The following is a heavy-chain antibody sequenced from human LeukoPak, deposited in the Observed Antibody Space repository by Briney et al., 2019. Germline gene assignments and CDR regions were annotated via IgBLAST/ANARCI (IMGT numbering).Heavy chain of an antibody. Sequence: GSLRLSCTVSGFTVSSNSMSWVRQAPGKGLEWVSFIYSGGNTHYSDSVKGRFTISRDNSKNTLYLQMNSLRADDTAVYYCAKDGLTGYYTAWFDSWGQGTLVTVSS. CDR1: GFTVSSNS. D-gene: IGHD3-9*01. CDR2: IYSGGNT. V-gene: IGHV3-53*01. CDR3: AKDGLTGYYTAWFDS. J-gene: IGHJ5*01.